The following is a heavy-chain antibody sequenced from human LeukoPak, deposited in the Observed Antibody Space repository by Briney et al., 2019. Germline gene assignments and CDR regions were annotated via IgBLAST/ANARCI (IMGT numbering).Heavy chain of an antibody. CDR1: GFSITDHH. CDR2: SATTKPNSCTT. V-gene: IGHV3-72*01. J-gene: IGHJ4*02. Sequence: GGSLRLSCAGAGFSITDHHMDWVRQAPGKGLEWIGRSATTKPNSCTTQYAASARGRFTISRDDSQNSLYLQMNSLKTEDTAVYYCTTDEKGDFDYWGQGTLVTVSS. D-gene: IGHD1-26*01. CDR3: TTDEKGDFDY.